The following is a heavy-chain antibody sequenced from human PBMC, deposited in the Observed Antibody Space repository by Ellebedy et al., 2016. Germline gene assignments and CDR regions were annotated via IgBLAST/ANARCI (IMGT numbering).Heavy chain of an antibody. CDR3: ARGPRQLRFLEWSLNYYYMDV. Sequence: SETLSLTXAVYGGSFSGYYWSWIRQPPGKGLEWIGEINHSGSTNYNPSLKSRVTISVDTSKNQFSLKLSSVTAADTAVYYCARGPRQLRFLEWSLNYYYMDVWGKGTTVTVSS. V-gene: IGHV4-34*01. D-gene: IGHD3-3*01. CDR1: GGSFSGYY. J-gene: IGHJ6*03. CDR2: INHSGST.